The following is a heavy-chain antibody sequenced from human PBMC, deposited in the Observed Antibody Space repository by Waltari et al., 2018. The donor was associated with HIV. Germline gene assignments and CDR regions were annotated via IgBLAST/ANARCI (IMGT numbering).Heavy chain of an antibody. CDR2: ISRSGSFI. V-gene: IGHV3-21*01. Sequence: EVQLVESGGGLVQPGGSLRLSCGASGFTFSFSGYTMNWVRQAPGKGVEWVSSISRSGSFIYSADAVKGRFTISRDNAKNSLYLQMNSLRTEDTAVYYCAREDYSGYVGHGFDIWGQGTMVTVSS. D-gene: IGHD4-4*01. J-gene: IGHJ3*02. CDR3: AREDYSGYVGHGFDI. CDR1: GFTFSFSGYT.